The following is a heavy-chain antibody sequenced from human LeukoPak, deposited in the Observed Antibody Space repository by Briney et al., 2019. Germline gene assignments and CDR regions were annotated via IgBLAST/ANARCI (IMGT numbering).Heavy chain of an antibody. Sequence: GSSVKVSCKASGGTFSSYAISWVRQAPGQGLEWMGGIIPIFGTANYAQKFQGRVTITTDESTSTAYMELSSLRSGDTAVYYCAFINDYDSSGYSSYWGQGTLVTLSS. V-gene: IGHV1-69*05. CDR2: IIPIFGTA. CDR3: AFINDYDSSGYSSY. J-gene: IGHJ4*02. D-gene: IGHD3-22*01. CDR1: GGTFSSYA.